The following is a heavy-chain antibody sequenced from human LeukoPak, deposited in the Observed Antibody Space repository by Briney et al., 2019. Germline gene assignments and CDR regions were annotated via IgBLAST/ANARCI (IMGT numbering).Heavy chain of an antibody. D-gene: IGHD4-17*01. CDR1: GYTFTSYA. Sequence: SVKVSCKASGYTFTSYAISWVRQAPGQGLEWMGGIIPIFGTANYAQKFQGRVTITADESTSTAYMELSSLRSDDTAVYYCARVPTVTSYNWFDPWGQGTLVTVSS. V-gene: IGHV1-69*13. CDR3: ARVPTVTSYNWFDP. J-gene: IGHJ5*02. CDR2: IIPIFGTA.